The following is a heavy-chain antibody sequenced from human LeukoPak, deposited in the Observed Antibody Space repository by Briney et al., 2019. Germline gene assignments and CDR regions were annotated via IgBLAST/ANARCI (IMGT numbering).Heavy chain of an antibody. CDR2: IIPIFGTA. CDR1: GGTFSSYA. CDR3: ARDNSVGETAWWFDP. D-gene: IGHD1-26*01. Sequence: SVKVSCKASGGTFSSYAISWVRQAPGQGLEWMGGIIPIFGTANYAQKFQGRVTITADESTSTAYMELSSLRSEDTAVYYCARDNSVGETAWWFDPWGQGTLVTVSS. V-gene: IGHV1-69*13. J-gene: IGHJ5*02.